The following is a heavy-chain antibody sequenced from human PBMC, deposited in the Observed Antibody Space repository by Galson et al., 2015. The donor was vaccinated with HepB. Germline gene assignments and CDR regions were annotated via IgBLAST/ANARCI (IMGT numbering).Heavy chain of an antibody. CDR1: GFTFSSYS. J-gene: IGHJ4*02. D-gene: IGHD2-2*01. Sequence: LRLSCAASGFTFSSYSMNWVRQAPGKGLEWVSYISSSSSTIYYADSVKGRFTISRDNAKNSLYLQMNSLRDEDTAVYYCARGDGYCSSTSCSLYYFDCWGQGTLVTVSS. CDR2: ISSSSSTI. CDR3: ARGDGYCSSTSCSLYYFDC. V-gene: IGHV3-48*02.